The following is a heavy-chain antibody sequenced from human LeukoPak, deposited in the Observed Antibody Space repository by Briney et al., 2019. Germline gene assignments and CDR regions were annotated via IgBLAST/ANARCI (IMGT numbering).Heavy chain of an antibody. Sequence: GGSLRLSCAASGFTFSSYAMSWVRQAPGKGREWVSAIRGRSGNTYYADSVKGLFTISRDNSKNMLYLQMNSLRAEDTAIYYCAKPARVGAVDYWGQGTLVTVSS. CDR2: IRGRSGNT. D-gene: IGHD6-13*01. CDR1: GFTFSSYA. V-gene: IGHV3-23*01. J-gene: IGHJ4*02. CDR3: AKPARVGAVDY.